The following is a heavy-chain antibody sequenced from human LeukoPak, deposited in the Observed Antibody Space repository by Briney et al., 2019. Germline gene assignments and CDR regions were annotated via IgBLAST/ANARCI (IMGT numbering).Heavy chain of an antibody. J-gene: IGHJ5*02. CDR2: ISAYNGNT. V-gene: IGHV1-18*01. Sequence: ASVKVSCKASGYTFTSYGISWVRQAPGQGLEWMGWISAYNGNTNYAQKLQGRVTMTTDTSTSTVYMELRSLRSDDTAVYYCARDRYSSSWSEFDPWGQGTLVTVSS. CDR1: GYTFTSYG. CDR3: ARDRYSSSWSEFDP. D-gene: IGHD6-13*01.